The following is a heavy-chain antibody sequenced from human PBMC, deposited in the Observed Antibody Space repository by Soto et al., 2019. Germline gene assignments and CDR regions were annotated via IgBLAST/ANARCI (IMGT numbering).Heavy chain of an antibody. D-gene: IGHD3-9*01. CDR1: GFTFSSYA. CDR3: ANGGVRYFDWLLPDPDFDY. V-gene: IGHV3-23*01. CDR2: ISGSGGST. J-gene: IGHJ4*02. Sequence: GGSLRLSCVASGFTFSSYAMSWVRQAPGKGLEWVSAISGSGGSTYYADSVKGRFTISRDNSKNTLYLQMNSLRAEDTAVYYCANGGVRYFDWLLPDPDFDYWGQGTLVTVSS.